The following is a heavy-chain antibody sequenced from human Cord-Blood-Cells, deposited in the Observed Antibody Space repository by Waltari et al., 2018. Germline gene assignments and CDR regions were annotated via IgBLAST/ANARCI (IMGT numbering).Heavy chain of an antibody. Sequence: QVPLVQSGADVKKPGASVKVYCKASGSTFTGSCMHWVRQAPGQGLEWKGWINPNSGGTNYAQKFQGRVTITRDTSASTAYMELSSLRSEDTAVYYCARGRFSWFDPWGQGTLVTVSS. J-gene: IGHJ5*02. V-gene: IGHV1-2*02. CDR1: GSTFTGSC. D-gene: IGHD3-10*01. CDR2: INPNSGGT. CDR3: ARGRFSWFDP.